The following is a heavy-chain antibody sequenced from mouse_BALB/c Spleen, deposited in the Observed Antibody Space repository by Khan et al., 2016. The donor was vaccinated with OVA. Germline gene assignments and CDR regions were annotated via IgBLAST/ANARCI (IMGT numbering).Heavy chain of an antibody. CDR2: IWSDGIT. CDR3: ARHRFGYIDV. Sequence: QVQLKESGPDLVAPSQSLSITCTVSGFSLTSCGVHWVRQPPGKGLEWLVVIWSDGITTYNSALKSRMSISKANSKSQAFLKMNSLQTDDTAMYYCARHRFGYIDVWGAGTTVTVSS. J-gene: IGHJ1*01. V-gene: IGHV2-6-2*01. CDR1: GFSLTSCG.